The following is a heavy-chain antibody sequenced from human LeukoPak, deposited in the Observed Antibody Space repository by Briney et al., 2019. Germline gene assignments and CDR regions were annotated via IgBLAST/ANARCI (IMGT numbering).Heavy chain of an antibody. Sequence: ASVKVSCKASGYTFTGYYLHWVRQAPGQGLEWMGWINPNSGVTNYAQKFQGRVTMTRETSISTVHMELSRLRSDDTAVYFCAREKMVGAPKLLDYWGQGTLVTVSS. D-gene: IGHD1-26*01. V-gene: IGHV1-2*02. CDR3: AREKMVGAPKLLDY. CDR1: GYTFTGYY. CDR2: INPNSGVT. J-gene: IGHJ4*02.